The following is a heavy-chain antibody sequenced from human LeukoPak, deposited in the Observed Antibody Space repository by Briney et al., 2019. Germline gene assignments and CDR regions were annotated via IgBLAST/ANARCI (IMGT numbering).Heavy chain of an antibody. CDR3: ARTPPSEQMVRGVQDAFDI. V-gene: IGHV4-34*01. Sequence: SETLSLTCAVYGGSFSGYYWSWIRQPPGKGLEWIGEINHSGSTNYNPSLKTRVTISVDTSKNQFSLKLTSVTAADTALYYCARTPPSEQMVRGVQDAFDIWGQGTMVTVSS. CDR2: INHSGST. D-gene: IGHD3-10*01. CDR1: GGSFSGYY. J-gene: IGHJ3*02.